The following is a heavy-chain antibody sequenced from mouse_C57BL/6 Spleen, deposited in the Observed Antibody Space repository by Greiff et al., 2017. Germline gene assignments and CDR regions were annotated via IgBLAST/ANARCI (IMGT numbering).Heavy chain of an antibody. CDR3: ARGGEWLLLAWFAY. CDR1: GYTFTSYW. CDR2: INPSNGGT. D-gene: IGHD2-3*01. V-gene: IGHV1-53*01. Sequence: QVQLKQPGPELVKPGASVKLSCKASGYTFTSYWMHWVKQRPGQGLEWIGNINPSNGGTNYNEKFKSKATLTVDKSSSTAYMQLSSLTSEDSAVYYCARGGEWLLLAWFAYWGQGTLVTVSA. J-gene: IGHJ3*01.